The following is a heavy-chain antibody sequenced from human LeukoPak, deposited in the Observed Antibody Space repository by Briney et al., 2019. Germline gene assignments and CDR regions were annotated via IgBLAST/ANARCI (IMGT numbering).Heavy chain of an antibody. Sequence: SVKVSCKASGGTFSSYAISWVRQAPGQGLEWMGGIIPIFGTANYAQTFQGRVTITTDESTSTAYMELSSLRSEDTAVYYCARVTIAVTGIGAFDIWGQGTMVTVSS. CDR2: IIPIFGTA. CDR1: GGTFSSYA. CDR3: ARVTIAVTGIGAFDI. V-gene: IGHV1-69*05. J-gene: IGHJ3*02. D-gene: IGHD6-19*01.